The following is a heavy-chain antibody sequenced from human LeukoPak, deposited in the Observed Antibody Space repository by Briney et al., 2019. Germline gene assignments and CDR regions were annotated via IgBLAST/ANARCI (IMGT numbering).Heavy chain of an antibody. CDR2: IKSKINDGTA. J-gene: IGHJ4*02. D-gene: IGHD2-8*01. CDR3: TTVTDGGSDF. Sequence: PGGSLRLSCAASGFTFSNAWMSWVRQAPGKGLEWVGRIKSKINDGTADYAAPVKGRFTISRDDLKNTLYLQMNSLKTEDTAVYYCTTVTDGGSDFWGQGTLVTVSS. CDR1: GFTFSNAW. V-gene: IGHV3-15*01.